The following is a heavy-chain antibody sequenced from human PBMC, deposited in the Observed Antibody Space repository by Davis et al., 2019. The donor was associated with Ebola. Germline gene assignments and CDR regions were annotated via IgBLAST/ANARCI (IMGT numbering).Heavy chain of an antibody. D-gene: IGHD6-13*01. CDR3: ARDLKQPPPSYYYGMDV. Sequence: GESLKISCRGSGFTFGDYPMSWVRQAPGKGLEWVGFIRSKAYGGKAQYAASVKGRFTISRDDSKSIVYLQMNSLKTEDTAVYYCARDLKQPPPSYYYGMDVWGQGTTVTVSS. CDR1: GFTFGDYP. V-gene: IGHV3-49*04. CDR2: IRSKAYGGKA. J-gene: IGHJ6*02.